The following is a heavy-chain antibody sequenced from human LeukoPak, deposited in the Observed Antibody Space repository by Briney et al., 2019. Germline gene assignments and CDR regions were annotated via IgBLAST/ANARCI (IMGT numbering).Heavy chain of an antibody. J-gene: IGHJ4*02. V-gene: IGHV4-39*01. D-gene: IGHD3-10*01. CDR1: DGSISSGGYY. CDR2: IYYSGST. Sequence: PSETLSLTCAVSDGSISSGGYYWGWIRQPPGKGLEWIGSIYYSGSTYYNPSLKSRVTISVDTSKNQFSLKLSSVTAADTAVYYCARRHYYGSMGYFDYWGQGTLVTVSS. CDR3: ARRHYYGSMGYFDY.